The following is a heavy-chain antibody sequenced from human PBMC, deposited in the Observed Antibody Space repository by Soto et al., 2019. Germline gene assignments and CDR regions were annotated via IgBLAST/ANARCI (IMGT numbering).Heavy chain of an antibody. J-gene: IGHJ4*02. D-gene: IGHD2-21*02. CDR2: ISYDAENE. CDR1: GFTLSRYA. Sequence: TGGSLRLSCAASGFTLSRYAMHWVRQAPGKGLEWVALISYDAENEYYADSVKGRFAISRDNSKNMVFLQMSSLKTEDTGVYYCVRAVTGSTLDYWGQGTLVTVSS. V-gene: IGHV3-30*15. CDR3: VRAVTGSTLDY.